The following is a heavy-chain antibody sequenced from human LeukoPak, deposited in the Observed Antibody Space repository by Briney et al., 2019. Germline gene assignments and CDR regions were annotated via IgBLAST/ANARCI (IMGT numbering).Heavy chain of an antibody. J-gene: IGHJ4*02. CDR1: GCTFTSYY. CDR3: ARDIYSSSWYKDYFDY. Sequence: ASVKVSCKASGCTFTSYYMHWVLQAPGQGLEWMGIINPSGGSTSYAQKFQGRVTMTRDTSTSTVYMELSSLRSEDTAVYYCARDIYSSSWYKDYFDYWGQGTLVTVSS. D-gene: IGHD6-13*01. CDR2: INPSGGST. V-gene: IGHV1-46*01.